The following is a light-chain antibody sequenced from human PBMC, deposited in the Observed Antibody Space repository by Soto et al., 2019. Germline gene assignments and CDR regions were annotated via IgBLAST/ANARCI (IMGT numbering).Light chain of an antibody. Sequence: DIVMTQSPATLSLSPGEGATLSCRASQSVRSNLGWYQQKPGQAPTLLIYGPSTRAAGIPDRFSGGGSGTEFTLTISSLQFEDLAVYYCQQYSKWPRTFGQGNKVEIK. J-gene: IGKJ1*01. CDR3: QQYSKWPRT. V-gene: IGKV3-15*01. CDR2: GPS. CDR1: QSVRSN.